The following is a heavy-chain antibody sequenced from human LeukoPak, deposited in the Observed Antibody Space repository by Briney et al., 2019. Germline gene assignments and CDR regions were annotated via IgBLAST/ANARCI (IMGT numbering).Heavy chain of an antibody. V-gene: IGHV3-9*01. J-gene: IGHJ3*02. CDR3: ARWYYYDSSGYYSDAFDI. CDR2: ISWNSGSI. D-gene: IGHD3-22*01. Sequence: GGSLRLSCAASGFTFDDYAMHWVRQAPGKGLEWVSGISWNSGSIGYADSVKGRFTISRDNAKNSLYLQMNSLRAEDTAVYYCARWYYYDSSGYYSDAFDIWGQGTMVTVSS. CDR1: GFTFDDYA.